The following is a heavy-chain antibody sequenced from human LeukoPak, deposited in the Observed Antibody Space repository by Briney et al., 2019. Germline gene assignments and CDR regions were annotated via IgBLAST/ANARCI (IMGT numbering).Heavy chain of an antibody. J-gene: IGHJ4*02. D-gene: IGHD3-22*01. Sequence: GGSLRLSCAASVFTFSSYAMSWVRQAPGKGLEWVSAISGSGGSTYYADSVKGRFTISRDNSKNTLYLQMNSLRAEDTAVYYCAKEYYYDSSGYGDYWGQGTLVTVSS. V-gene: IGHV3-23*01. CDR1: VFTFSSYA. CDR2: ISGSGGST. CDR3: AKEYYYDSSGYGDY.